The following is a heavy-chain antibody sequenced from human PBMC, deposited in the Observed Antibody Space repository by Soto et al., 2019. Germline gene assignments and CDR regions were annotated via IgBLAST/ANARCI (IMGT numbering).Heavy chain of an antibody. CDR1: GFTFSSYA. J-gene: IGHJ4*02. V-gene: IGHV3-23*01. D-gene: IGHD3-10*01. CDR3: AKVGTLAMVRGVPNHY. Sequence: PGGSLRLSCAASGFTFSSYAMSWVRQAPGKGLEWVSAISGSGGITYYADSVKGRFTISRGNSKNTLYLQMNSLRAEDTAVYYCAKVGTLAMVRGVPNHYWGQGTLVTVSS. CDR2: ISGSGGIT.